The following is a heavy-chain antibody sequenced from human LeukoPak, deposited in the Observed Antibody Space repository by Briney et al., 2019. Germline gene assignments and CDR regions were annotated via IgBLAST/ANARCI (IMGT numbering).Heavy chain of an antibody. CDR2: ISSSSGTI. J-gene: IGHJ4*02. V-gene: IGHV3-48*01. CDR3: AGRSGPGDY. CDR1: GFTFSNYS. Sequence: GGSLRLSCAASGFTFSNYSMNWVRQAPGKGLEWVSYISSSSGTINYADSVEGRFTISRDNAKKSLYLQMNSLRVEDTAVYYCAGRSGPGDYWGQGTLVTVSS. D-gene: IGHD2-15*01.